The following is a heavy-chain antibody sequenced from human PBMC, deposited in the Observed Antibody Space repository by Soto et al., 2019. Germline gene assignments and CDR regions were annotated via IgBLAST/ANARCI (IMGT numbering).Heavy chain of an antibody. CDR1: GFTFSSYS. CDR3: ARGQRTGIPRDYYYGMDV. D-gene: IGHD1-1*01. Sequence: PGGSLRLSCAASGFTFSSYSMNWVRQAPGKGLEWVSSISSSSSYIYYRDSVKGRFTISRDNAKNSLYLQMNSLRAEDTAVYYCARGQRTGIPRDYYYGMDVWGQGTTVTVSS. J-gene: IGHJ6*02. CDR2: ISSSSSYI. V-gene: IGHV3-21*01.